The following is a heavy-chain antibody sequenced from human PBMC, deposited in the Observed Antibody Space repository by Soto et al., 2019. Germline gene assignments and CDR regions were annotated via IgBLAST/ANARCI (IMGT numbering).Heavy chain of an antibody. V-gene: IGHV1-46*03. CDR2: ANPSGDTP. CDR1: GYTFSTYY. D-gene: IGHD6-6*01. Sequence: QVQLVQSGAEAKKPGASVRISCKASGYTFSTYYLHWVRQAPGQGLEWMGIANPSGDTPTYPQEFQDRVTMTRDTSTTPFYIELSSLRSEETAVYYCARDQQYGTYNYYYGMEVWGQGTTVSVSS. J-gene: IGHJ6*02. CDR3: ARDQQYGTYNYYYGMEV.